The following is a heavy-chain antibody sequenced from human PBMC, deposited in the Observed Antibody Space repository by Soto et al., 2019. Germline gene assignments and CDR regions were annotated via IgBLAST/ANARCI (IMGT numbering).Heavy chain of an antibody. CDR2: INPSGGST. Sequence: GASVKVSCKASGYTFTSHYMHWVRQAPGQGLEWMGIINPSGGSTSYAQKFQGRVTMTRDTSTSTVYLELSSLRSEDTAVYYCARDQRGDSSDYYYYYVMDVWAQRATVTVSS. D-gene: IGHD2-15*01. J-gene: IGHJ6*02. V-gene: IGHV1-46*01. CDR1: GYTFTSHY. CDR3: ARDQRGDSSDYYYYYVMDV.